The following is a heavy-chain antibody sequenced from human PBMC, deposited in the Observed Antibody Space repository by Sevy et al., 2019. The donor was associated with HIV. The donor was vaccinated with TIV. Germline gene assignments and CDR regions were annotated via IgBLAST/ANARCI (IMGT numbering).Heavy chain of an antibody. J-gene: IGHJ4*02. CDR1: GGSISSYY. Sequence: SESLSLTCTVSGGSISSYYWSWIRQPPGKGLEWVGYIYYSGSTNYNPSLKSRVTISVDTSKNQFCLKLSSVTAADTAVYYCASTLYNGVTTTFDYWGQGTLVTVSS. V-gene: IGHV4-59*01. CDR2: IYYSGST. D-gene: IGHD3-22*01. CDR3: ASTLYNGVTTTFDY.